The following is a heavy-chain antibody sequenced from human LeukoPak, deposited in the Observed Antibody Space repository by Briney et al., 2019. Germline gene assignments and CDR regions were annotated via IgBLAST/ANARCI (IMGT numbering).Heavy chain of an antibody. CDR2: IFISGST. Sequence: PSETLSLTCTVSGDSISSGRYYWSWIRQPAGKGLEWIGRIFISGSTNYNPSLKSRVSISLDTSKNQFSLKLSSVTAADTAVYYCAREFDLNYDILTGYVTRYYYYMDVWGKGTTVTISS. J-gene: IGHJ6*03. CDR3: AREFDLNYDILTGYVTRYYYYMDV. CDR1: GDSISSGRYY. D-gene: IGHD3-9*01. V-gene: IGHV4-61*02.